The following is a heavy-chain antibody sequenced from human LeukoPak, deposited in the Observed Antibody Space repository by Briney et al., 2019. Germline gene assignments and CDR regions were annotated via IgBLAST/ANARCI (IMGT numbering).Heavy chain of an antibody. V-gene: IGHV4-39*01. D-gene: IGHD4-17*01. CDR1: GGSISSSSYY. Sequence: SETLSLTCTVSGGSISSSSYYWGWIRQPPGKGLEWIGSIYYSGSTYYNPSLKSRVTISVDTSKNQFSLKLSSVTAADTAVYYCARLLGTYGPFGYWGQGTLVTVSS. CDR2: IYYSGST. J-gene: IGHJ4*02. CDR3: ARLLGTYGPFGY.